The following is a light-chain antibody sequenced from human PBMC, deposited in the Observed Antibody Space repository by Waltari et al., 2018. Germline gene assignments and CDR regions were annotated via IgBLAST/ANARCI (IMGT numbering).Light chain of an antibody. Sequence: QSVLTKPPSASGTPGQRVTISCSGSSSNIGSNYVYWYQQLPGTAPTLLIYRNNQRPSGIPDRFSGPKSGTSASLAISGLRSADEAVYYCAAWDDSLSGVVFGGGTKLTVL. J-gene: IGLJ2*01. CDR2: RNN. CDR1: SSNIGSNY. CDR3: AAWDDSLSGVV. V-gene: IGLV1-47*01.